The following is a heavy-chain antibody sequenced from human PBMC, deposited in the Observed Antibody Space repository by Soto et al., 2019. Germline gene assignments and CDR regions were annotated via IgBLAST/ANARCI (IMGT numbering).Heavy chain of an antibody. D-gene: IGHD3-10*01. CDR1: GGTFSSYT. J-gene: IGHJ6*02. CDR3: ASRTAGGYYCYGMDV. V-gene: IGHV1-69*02. CDR2: IIPILGIA. Sequence: QVQLVQSGAEVKKPGSSVKVSCKASGGTFSSYTISWVRQAPGQGLEWMGRIIPILGIANYAQKFQGRVTITADKSTSTAYMELSSLRSEDTAVYYCASRTAGGYYCYGMDVWGQGTTVTVSS.